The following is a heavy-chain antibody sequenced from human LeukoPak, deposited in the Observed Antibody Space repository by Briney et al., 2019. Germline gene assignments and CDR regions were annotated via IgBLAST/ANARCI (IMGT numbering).Heavy chain of an antibody. CDR2: ISSSGSTI. J-gene: IGHJ4*02. V-gene: IGHV3-48*03. CDR3: ARLRYTNKVMVY. D-gene: IGHD3-16*01. Sequence: GSLRLSCAASGFTFSSYEMNWVRQAPGKGLEWVSYISSSGSTIYYADSVKGRFTISRDNAKNSLYLQMNSLRADDTAVYYCARLRYTNKVMVYWGQGTLVTVSS. CDR1: GFTFSSYE.